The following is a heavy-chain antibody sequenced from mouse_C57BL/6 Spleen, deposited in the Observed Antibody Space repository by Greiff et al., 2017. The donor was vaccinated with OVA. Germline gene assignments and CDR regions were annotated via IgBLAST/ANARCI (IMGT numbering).Heavy chain of an antibody. V-gene: IGHV5-12*01. J-gene: IGHJ2*01. CDR3: ARQLVTTGFDY. D-gene: IGHD2-2*01. CDR1: GFTFSDYY. CDR2: ISNGGGST. Sequence: EVKVVESGGGLVQPGGSLKLSCAASGFTFSDYYMYWVRQTPEQRLEWVAYISNGGGSTYYPDTVKGRFTISRDNAKNTLYLQMSRLKSEDTAMYYCARQLVTTGFDYWGQGTTLTVSS.